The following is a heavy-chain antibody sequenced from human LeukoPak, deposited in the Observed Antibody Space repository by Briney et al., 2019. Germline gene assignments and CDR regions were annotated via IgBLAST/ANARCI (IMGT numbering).Heavy chain of an antibody. V-gene: IGHV3-23*01. J-gene: IGHJ4*02. D-gene: IGHD6-19*01. CDR3: AKDSYGSGWYGYFDY. Sequence: GGSLRLSCAASGFTFSSYAMTWVRQAPGKGLEWVSGISGSGRSTYYADSVKGRFTISRDNSKNTLYLQMNSLRAEATALYYCAKDSYGSGWYGYFDYWGQGTLVTVSS. CDR1: GFTFSSYA. CDR2: ISGSGRST.